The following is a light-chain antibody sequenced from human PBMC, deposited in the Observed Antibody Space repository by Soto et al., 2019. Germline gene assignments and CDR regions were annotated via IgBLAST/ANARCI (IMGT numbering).Light chain of an antibody. CDR1: QSVSSN. CDR2: AVS. V-gene: IGKV3-15*01. J-gene: IGKJ4*01. Sequence: EIVMAQSPATLSVSPGERAIVSCRASQSVSSNLAWYQHKPGQAPRLLISAVSTGATGVPARFSGSGSGTEFTLTINSLQSEDCATYYCQQYHTWPVTFGGGTKVDIK. CDR3: QQYHTWPVT.